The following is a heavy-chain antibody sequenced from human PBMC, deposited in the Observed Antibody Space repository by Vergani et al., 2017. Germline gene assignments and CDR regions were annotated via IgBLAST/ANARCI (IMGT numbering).Heavy chain of an antibody. D-gene: IGHD3-22*01. CDR2: IIPILGIA. J-gene: IGHJ2*01. Sequence: QVQLVQSGAEVKKPGSSVKVSCKASGGTFSSYTISWVRQAPGQGLEWMGRIIPILGIANYAQKFQGRVTITADKSTSTAYMELSSLRSEDTAVYYWARDPSPYYYDSSGYYFPYWYFDLWGRGTLVTVSS. CDR3: ARDPSPYYYDSSGYYFPYWYFDL. CDR1: GGTFSSYT. V-gene: IGHV1-69*08.